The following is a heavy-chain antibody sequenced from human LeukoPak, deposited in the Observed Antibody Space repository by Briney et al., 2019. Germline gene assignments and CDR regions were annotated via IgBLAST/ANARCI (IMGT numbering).Heavy chain of an antibody. Sequence: GGSLRLSCAASGFTFSSYSMNWVRRAPGKGLEWVSSISSSSSYIYYADSVKGRFTISRDNAKNSPYLQMNSLRAEDTAVYYCAKVGGSSFFFHFDYWGQGTLVTVSS. CDR1: GFTFSSYS. V-gene: IGHV3-21*04. D-gene: IGHD6-6*01. CDR2: ISSSSSYI. J-gene: IGHJ4*02. CDR3: AKVGGSSFFFHFDY.